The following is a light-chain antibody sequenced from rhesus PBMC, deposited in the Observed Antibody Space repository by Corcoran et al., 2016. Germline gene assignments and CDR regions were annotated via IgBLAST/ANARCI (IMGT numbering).Light chain of an antibody. CDR1: QGISIY. Sequence: DIQMTQSPSSLSAPVGDRVTITCRASQGISIYLNWYQQKPGKAPKRLIYGASSVESGVPSRFSGSGSGTDFTLTLRSLQPEDFATYYCLQYNSDPWAFGQGTKVEIK. CDR3: LQYNSDPWA. J-gene: IGKJ1*01. CDR2: GAS. V-gene: IGKV1-43*02.